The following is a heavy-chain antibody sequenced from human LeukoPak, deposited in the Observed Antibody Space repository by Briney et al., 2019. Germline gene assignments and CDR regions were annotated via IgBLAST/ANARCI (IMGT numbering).Heavy chain of an antibody. J-gene: IGHJ6*02. CDR1: GGSITSSSYY. CDR3: ARASAVASTVYYYAMDV. V-gene: IGHV4-39*07. D-gene: IGHD6-19*01. CDR2: IYYSGST. Sequence: SETLSLTCTVSGGSITSSSYYWGWIRQPPGKGLEWIGSIYYSGSTYYNPSLQSRVTISLDTSKNRFSLNLTSVTAADTAVYYCARASAVASTVYYYAMDVWGQGTTVTVSS.